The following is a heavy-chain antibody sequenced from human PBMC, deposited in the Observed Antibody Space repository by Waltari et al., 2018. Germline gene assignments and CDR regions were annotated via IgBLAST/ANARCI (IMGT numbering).Heavy chain of an antibody. D-gene: IGHD6-13*01. V-gene: IGHV4-34*01. J-gene: IGHJ6*04. Sequence: QVQLQQWGAGLLKPSETLSLTCAVYGGSFSGYYWSWIRQPPGKGLEWIGEINHSGSTNYNPSRKSRVTISVDTSKNQFSLKLSSVTAADTAVYYCATPGIAAAAPVLDVWGKGTTVTVSS. CDR3: ATPGIAAAAPVLDV. CDR2: INHSGST. CDR1: GGSFSGYY.